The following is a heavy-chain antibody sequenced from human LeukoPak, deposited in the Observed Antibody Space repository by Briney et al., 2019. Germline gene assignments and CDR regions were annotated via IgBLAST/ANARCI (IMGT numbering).Heavy chain of an antibody. D-gene: IGHD4-17*01. CDR1: GYTFTSYS. CDR2: IIPIFGTA. V-gene: IGHV1-69*13. Sequence: GASVKVSCKASGYTFTSYSLHWVRQAPGQGLEWMGGIIPIFGTANYAQRFQGRVTITADESTSTAYMELSSLRSEDTAVYYCARSVSPLYYYYYGMDVWGQGTTVTVSS. CDR3: ARSVSPLYYYYYGMDV. J-gene: IGHJ6*02.